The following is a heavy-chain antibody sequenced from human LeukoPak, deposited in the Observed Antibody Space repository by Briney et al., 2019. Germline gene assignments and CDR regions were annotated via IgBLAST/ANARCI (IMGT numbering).Heavy chain of an antibody. CDR2: IHHDGRP. V-gene: IGHV4-34*01. CDR3: ARDVVPRDYGDTLNAYDL. Sequence: PSETLSLTCAVSGGSLSVYYWSWIPQSPAKGLEWMGDIHHDGRPKYKSSFKSRITIFLVSSKNEVSLRLSPVTPADTALYFCARDVVPRDYGDTLNAYDLWGQGTMVTVS. J-gene: IGHJ3*01. D-gene: IGHD4-17*01. CDR1: GGSLSVYY.